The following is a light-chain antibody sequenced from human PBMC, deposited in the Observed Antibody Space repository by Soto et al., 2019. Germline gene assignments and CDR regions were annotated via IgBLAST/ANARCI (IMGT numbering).Light chain of an antibody. CDR2: GNN. J-gene: IGLJ2*01. CDR1: TSNIGSNH. Sequence: QSVLTQPPSASGTPGQRVSISCSGSTSNIGSNHVSWYHQLPGTAPKLVVYGNNQRPSGVPDRFSGSKSGTSASLAISGLRPEDEADYFCAAWDDSLSAVVFGGGTKGTVL. CDR3: AAWDDSLSAVV. V-gene: IGLV1-47*01.